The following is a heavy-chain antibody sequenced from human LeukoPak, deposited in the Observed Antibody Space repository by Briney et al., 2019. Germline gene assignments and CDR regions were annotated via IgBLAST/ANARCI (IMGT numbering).Heavy chain of an antibody. D-gene: IGHD5-12*01. CDR3: ARRGYDGDY. CDR2: IYYSGST. V-gene: IGHV4-39*01. J-gene: IGHJ4*02. Sequence: SETLSLTCTVSGGSISSSSYYWGWIRQPPGKGLEWIGSIYYSGSTYYNPSLKSRVTISVDTSKNQFSLKLSSVTAADTAVYYCARRGYDGDYWGQGTLVTVSS. CDR1: GGSISSSSYY.